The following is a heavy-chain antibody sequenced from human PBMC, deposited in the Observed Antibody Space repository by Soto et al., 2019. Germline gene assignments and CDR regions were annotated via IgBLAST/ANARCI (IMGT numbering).Heavy chain of an antibody. Sequence: PGGSLRLSCAAPGFTFSSYGMHWVRQAPGKGLEWVAVIWYDGSNKYYADSAKGRFTISRDNSKNTLYLQMNSLRAEDTAVYYCARDLWGLPNFYYYYGMDVWGQGTTVTVSS. V-gene: IGHV3-33*01. D-gene: IGHD1-26*01. CDR1: GFTFSSYG. J-gene: IGHJ6*02. CDR3: ARDLWGLPNFYYYYGMDV. CDR2: IWYDGSNK.